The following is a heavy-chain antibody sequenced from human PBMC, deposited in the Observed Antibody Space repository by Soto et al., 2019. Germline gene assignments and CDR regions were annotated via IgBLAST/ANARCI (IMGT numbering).Heavy chain of an antibody. CDR1: GGTFSSYI. D-gene: IGHD6-13*01. J-gene: IGHJ4*02. CDR3: ARDVIAAAASDY. Sequence: QVQLVQSGDEVKKPGSSVKVSCKASGGTFSSYIISWVRQAPGQGLEWMGRIIPILGIANYAQKFQGRVTITADKSTSTAYMELSSLRSEDTAVYYCARDVIAAAASDYWGQGTLVTVSS. CDR2: IIPILGIA. V-gene: IGHV1-69*08.